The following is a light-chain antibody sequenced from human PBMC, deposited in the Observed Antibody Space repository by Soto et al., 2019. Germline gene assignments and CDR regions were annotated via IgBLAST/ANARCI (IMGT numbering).Light chain of an antibody. J-gene: IGKJ5*01. CDR3: QQYGSSPIT. V-gene: IGKV3-20*01. Sequence: EIVLTQSPGTLSLSPGERATLSCRASQSVSSSYLAWYQQKPGQAPRLPFYGASSRATGIPDRFSGSGSGTDFTLTISRLEPVDFAVYYCQQYGSSPITFGQGTRLAIK. CDR1: QSVSSSY. CDR2: GAS.